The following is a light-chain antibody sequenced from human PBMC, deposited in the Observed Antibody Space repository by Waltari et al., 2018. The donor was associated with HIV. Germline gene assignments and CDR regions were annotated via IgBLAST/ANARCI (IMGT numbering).Light chain of an antibody. Sequence: EIVLTHSPATLSLSPGERATPPCRASQSVSSNLAWYQKKPGQAPRLLIYDASNRATGIPARFSGSGSGTDFTLTISSLEPEDFAVYYCQQRSNWPPFTFGPGTKVDIK. V-gene: IGKV3-11*01. CDR1: QSVSSN. CDR3: QQRSNWPPFT. CDR2: DAS. J-gene: IGKJ3*01.